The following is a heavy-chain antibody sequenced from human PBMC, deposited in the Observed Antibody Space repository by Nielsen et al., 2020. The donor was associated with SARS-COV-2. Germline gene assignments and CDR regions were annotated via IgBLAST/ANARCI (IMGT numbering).Heavy chain of an antibody. CDR3: ARETLDHTSSFVDH. V-gene: IGHV3-33*01. D-gene: IGHD6-6*01. Sequence: GESLKISCAASGFTFSSYGMHWVRQAPGKGLEWVAVIWYDGSNKYYADSVKGRFTISRDNSKDTLHLQMNSLNPEDTAVYFCARETLDHTSSFVDHWGQGTLVTVSS. CDR2: IWYDGSNK. J-gene: IGHJ5*02. CDR1: GFTFSSYG.